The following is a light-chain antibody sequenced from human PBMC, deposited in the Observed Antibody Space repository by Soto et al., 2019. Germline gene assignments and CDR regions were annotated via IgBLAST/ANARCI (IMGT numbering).Light chain of an antibody. CDR1: QSVSSSY. CDR2: GAS. CDR3: QQYGSSLIT. Sequence: EIVLRHSPGTLSLSPGERATLSGRASQSVSSSYLAWYQQKPGQAPRLLIYGASSRATGIPDRFSGSGSGTDFTLTISRLEPEDFAVYYCQQYGSSLITFGQGTRLENK. J-gene: IGKJ5*01. V-gene: IGKV3-20*01.